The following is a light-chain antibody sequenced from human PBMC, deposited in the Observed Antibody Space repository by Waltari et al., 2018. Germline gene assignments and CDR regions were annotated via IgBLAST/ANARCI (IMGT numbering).Light chain of an antibody. J-gene: IGLJ2*01. CDR2: DVS. CDR1: SSDVGGYNY. V-gene: IGLV2-14*03. Sequence: QSALTQPASVSGSPGQSITISCTGTSSDVGGYNYVSWYQQHPGKAPKLMIYDVSNRPYGVSSRFSGSKSGNTASLTISGLQAEDEADYYCSAYTFSSTVFGGGTKLTVL. CDR3: SAYTFSSTV.